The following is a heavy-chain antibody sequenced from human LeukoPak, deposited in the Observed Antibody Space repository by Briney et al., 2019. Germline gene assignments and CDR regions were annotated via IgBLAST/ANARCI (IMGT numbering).Heavy chain of an antibody. J-gene: IGHJ5*02. CDR2: INSNGGST. Sequence: ASVKVSCKASGYTFTSDYMHWGRQAPGQGVEWRVGINSNGGSTSYTPKFKGRVTMTRDTSKSTFYMELSSLRSEDTAVYYCARDLKPEFKIVGATNWLDPWGERTLVTVSS. CDR1: GYTFTSDY. V-gene: IGHV1-46*01. CDR3: ARDLKPEFKIVGATNWLDP. D-gene: IGHD1-26*01.